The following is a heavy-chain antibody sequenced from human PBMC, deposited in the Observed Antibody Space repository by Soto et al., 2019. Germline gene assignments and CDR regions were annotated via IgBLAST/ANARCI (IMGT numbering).Heavy chain of an antibody. CDR3: ARHGIYGDYSSNYFDP. D-gene: IGHD4-17*01. CDR1: GYSFTNYW. J-gene: IGHJ5*02. V-gene: IGHV5-51*01. CDR2: IYPSDSTT. Sequence: GESLKISCKGSGYSFTNYWIAWVRQMPGKGLEYMGIIYPSDSTTRYSPSFQGQVTISADKSISTAYLQWNSLKASDTAMYYCARHGIYGDYSSNYFDPWGQGTLVTVSS.